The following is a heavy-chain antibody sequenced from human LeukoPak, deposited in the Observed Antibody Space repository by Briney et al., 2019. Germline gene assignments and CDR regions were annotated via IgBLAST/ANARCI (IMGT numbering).Heavy chain of an antibody. CDR1: GFTFSSFG. CDR2: ISTSSLNTI. J-gene: IGHJ4*02. CDR3: ARSLSTDFDY. V-gene: IGHV3-48*04. Sequence: GGSLRLSCAASGFTFSSFGMNWVRQAPGKGLEWISYISTSSLNTIHYADSVKGRFTISRDNAKSSLFLQMNSLRAEDTAVYYCARSLSTDFDYWGQGILVTVSS. D-gene: IGHD5/OR15-5a*01.